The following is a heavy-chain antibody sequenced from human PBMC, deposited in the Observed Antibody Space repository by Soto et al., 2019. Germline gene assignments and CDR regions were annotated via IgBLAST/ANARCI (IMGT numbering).Heavy chain of an antibody. D-gene: IGHD5-12*01. V-gene: IGHV1-69*13. CDR2: IIPIFGTA. CDR3: ARSYPPEWLPYYYYYGMDV. Sequence: SVKVSCKASGGTFSSYAISWVRQAPGQGLEWMGGIIPIFGTANYAQKFQGRVTITADESTSTAYMELSSLRSEDTAVYYCARSYPPEWLPYYYYYGMDVWGQGTKVTVSS. CDR1: GGTFSSYA. J-gene: IGHJ6*02.